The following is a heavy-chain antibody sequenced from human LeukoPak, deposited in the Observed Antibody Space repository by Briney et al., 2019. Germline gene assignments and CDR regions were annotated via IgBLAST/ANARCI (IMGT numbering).Heavy chain of an antibody. Sequence: PSETLSLTCAVYGGSFSGYYWSWIRQPPGKGLEWIGEINHSGSTNYNPSLKSRVTISVDTSKNQFSLKLSSVTAADTAVYYCARARGRPSGWYPYYFDYWGQGTLVTVSS. CDR1: GGSFSGYY. D-gene: IGHD6-13*01. J-gene: IGHJ4*02. V-gene: IGHV4-34*01. CDR3: ARARGRPSGWYPYYFDY. CDR2: INHSGST.